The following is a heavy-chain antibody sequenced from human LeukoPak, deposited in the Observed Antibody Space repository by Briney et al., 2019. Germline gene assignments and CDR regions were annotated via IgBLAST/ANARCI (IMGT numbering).Heavy chain of an antibody. V-gene: IGHV1-69*05. CDR2: IIPIFGTA. CDR1: GGTFSSYA. Sequence: SVKVSCKASGGTFSSYAISWVRQAPGQGLEWMGRIIPIFGTANYAQKFQGRVTITTDESTSTAYMELSCLRSEDTAVYYCARERGDDIVVVVAATTWFDPWGQGTLVTVSS. D-gene: IGHD2-15*01. J-gene: IGHJ5*02. CDR3: ARERGDDIVVVVAATTWFDP.